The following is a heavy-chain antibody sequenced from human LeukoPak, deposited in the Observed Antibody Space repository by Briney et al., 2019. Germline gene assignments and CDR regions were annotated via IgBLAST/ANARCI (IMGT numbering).Heavy chain of an antibody. Sequence: GGSLRLSCTASGFTFSDYWMTWVRQAPGKGPEWVANIKQDGSQRYYVDSVRGRFTISRDNAKNSLFLQMNGLRAEDTAVYYCARRGGSSSRRSPIDYWGQGTLVAVSS. J-gene: IGHJ4*02. CDR3: ARRGGSSSRRSPIDY. CDR1: GFTFSDYW. CDR2: IKQDGSQR. D-gene: IGHD6-6*01. V-gene: IGHV3-7*01.